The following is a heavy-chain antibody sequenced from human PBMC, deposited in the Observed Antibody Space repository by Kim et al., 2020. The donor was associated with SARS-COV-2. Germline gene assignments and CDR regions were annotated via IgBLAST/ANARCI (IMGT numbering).Heavy chain of an antibody. CDR3: AREDSSSWYRWFDP. J-gene: IGHJ5*02. D-gene: IGHD6-13*01. Sequence: SETLSLTCTVSGDSISSYYWSWIRQPPGKGLEWIGYIYYSGTTSYNPSLKSRVTISLDTSKNQFSLNLTSVTAADSAIYYCAREDSSSWYRWFDPWGQGT. CDR1: GDSISSYY. CDR2: IYYSGTT. V-gene: IGHV4-59*01.